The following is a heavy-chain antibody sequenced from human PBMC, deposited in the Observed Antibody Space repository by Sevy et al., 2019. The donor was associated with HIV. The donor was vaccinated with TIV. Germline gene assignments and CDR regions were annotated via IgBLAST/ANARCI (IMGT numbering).Heavy chain of an antibody. CDR2: INHSGST. CDR1: GGSFSGYY. J-gene: IGHJ6*03. CDR3: ARVKGWFGDWARANYYYYYYMDV. V-gene: IGHV4-34*01. D-gene: IGHD3-10*01. Sequence: SETLSLTCAVYGGSFSGYYWSWIRQPPGKGLEWIGEINHSGSTNYNPSLKSRVTISVDTSKNQFSLKLSSVTAADTAVYYCARVKGWFGDWARANYYYYYYMDVWGKGTTVTVSS.